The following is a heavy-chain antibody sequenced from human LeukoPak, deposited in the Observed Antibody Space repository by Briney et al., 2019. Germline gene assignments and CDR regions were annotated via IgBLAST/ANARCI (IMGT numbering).Heavy chain of an antibody. CDR1: GFTFTDYY. V-gene: IGHV3-11*03. CDR3: ARCYYGSDYGMDV. J-gene: IGHJ6*02. Sequence: GGSLRLSCAASGFTFTDYYMSWIRQAPGKGLEWVSYISSSSTYTNYADSVKGRFTISRDNAKNSLYQQMNSLRAEDTAVYYCARCYYGSDYGMDVWGQGTTVSVSS. D-gene: IGHD3-10*01. CDR2: ISSSSTYT.